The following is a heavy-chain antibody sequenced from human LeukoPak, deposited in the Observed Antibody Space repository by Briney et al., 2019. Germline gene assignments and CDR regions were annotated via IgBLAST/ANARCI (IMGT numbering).Heavy chain of an antibody. CDR2: LNPSGST. Sequence: SETLSLTCALYGGSFSGYYWHWIRQPPGKGLEWIGELNPSGSTNYNPSLKSRVTISVDTSKNQFSLKLTSVTAADTAVYYCARGQGTVTTHWGQGTLVTVSS. CDR1: GGSFSGYY. D-gene: IGHD4-17*01. CDR3: ARGQGTVTTH. V-gene: IGHV4-34*01. J-gene: IGHJ4*02.